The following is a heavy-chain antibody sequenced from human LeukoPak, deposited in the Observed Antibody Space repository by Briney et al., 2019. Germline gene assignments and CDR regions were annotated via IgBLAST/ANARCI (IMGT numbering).Heavy chain of an antibody. V-gene: IGHV1-46*01. D-gene: IGHD2-2*01. Sequence: ASVKVSCKASTSYYMHWVRQAPGPGHEWMGIINPSGGSTSYAQKFQGRVTITRDTSTSTVYMEMSSLRSEDTAVYYCATGRGPAAYYYYYGMDGWGQGTTVTVSS. CDR2: INPSGGST. CDR3: ATGRGPAAYYYYYGMDG. J-gene: IGHJ6*02. CDR1: TSYY.